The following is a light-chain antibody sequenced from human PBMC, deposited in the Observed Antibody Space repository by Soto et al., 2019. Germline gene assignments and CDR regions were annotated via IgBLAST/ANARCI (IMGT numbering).Light chain of an antibody. CDR2: YDN. CDR1: SSNIGRGS. Sequence: QSVLTQPPSASGTPGQRVTISCSGSSSNIGRGSVNWYQQLPGTAPKLLIYYDNLRPSGVPDRISGSKSGTSASLAISGLQSDDEADYYCAAWDDSLNGRVFGTGTKLTVL. J-gene: IGLJ1*01. CDR3: AAWDDSLNGRV. V-gene: IGLV1-44*01.